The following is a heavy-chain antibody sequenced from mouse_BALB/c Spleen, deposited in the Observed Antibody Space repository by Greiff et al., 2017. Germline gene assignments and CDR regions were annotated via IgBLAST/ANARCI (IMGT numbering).Heavy chain of an antibody. D-gene: IGHD1-1*02. CDR2: IDPANGNT. J-gene: IGHJ4*01. CDR3: AMYYAPYAMDY. Sequence: VQLQQSGAELVKPGASVKLSCTASGFNIKDTYMHWVKQRPEQGLEWIGRIDPANGNTKYDPKFQGKATITADTSSNTAYLQLSSLTSEDTAVYYCAMYYAPYAMDYWGQGTSVTVSS. CDR1: GFNIKDTY. V-gene: IGHV14-3*02.